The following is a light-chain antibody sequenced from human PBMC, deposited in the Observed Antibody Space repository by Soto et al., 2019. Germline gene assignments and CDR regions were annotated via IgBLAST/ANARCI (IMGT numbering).Light chain of an antibody. Sequence: EVVMTQSPATLSVSPGERATLSCRASQTVRDNLGWYQQKPGQAPRLLIYGASNRATGIPDRFSGSGSGTDFTLTITRLEPEDFAMYYCQRYDSFRTFGQGTKVEI. CDR1: QTVRDN. J-gene: IGKJ1*01. CDR3: QRYDSFRT. V-gene: IGKV3D-15*01. CDR2: GAS.